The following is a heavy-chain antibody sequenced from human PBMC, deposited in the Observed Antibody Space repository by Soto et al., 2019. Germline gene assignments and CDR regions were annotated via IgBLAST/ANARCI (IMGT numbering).Heavy chain of an antibody. Sequence: GGSLRLSCAASGFTFSSYGIHWVRQAPGKGLEWVAVIWYDGSNKYYADSVKGRFTISRDNSKNTLYLQMNSLRAEDTAVYYCAREYRKLPPEGGYFDPRNWFDPWGQGTLVTVSS. CDR1: GFTFSSYG. CDR3: AREYRKLPPEGGYFDPRNWFDP. J-gene: IGHJ5*02. CDR2: IWYDGSNK. V-gene: IGHV3-33*01. D-gene: IGHD3-9*01.